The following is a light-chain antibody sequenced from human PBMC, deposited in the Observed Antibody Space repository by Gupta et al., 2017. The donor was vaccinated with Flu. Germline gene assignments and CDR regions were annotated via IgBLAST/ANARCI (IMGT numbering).Light chain of an antibody. J-gene: IGLJ3*02. CDR2: DDD. CDR1: NIGRET. Sequence: GQTAIIACGGNNIGRETVHWYQQKPGQAPVLVLYDDDVRPSGIPERFSGSNSGTTATLTIRRVEAGDEADYYCQAWDTASDHWLFGAGTTLTVL. V-gene: IGLV3-21*02. CDR3: QAWDTASDHWL.